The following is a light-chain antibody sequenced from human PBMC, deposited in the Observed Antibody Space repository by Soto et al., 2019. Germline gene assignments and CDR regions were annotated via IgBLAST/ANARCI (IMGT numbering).Light chain of an antibody. V-gene: IGLV2-23*02. CDR3: CSYGGSSNLV. Sequence: QSALTQPASVSGSPGQSITISCTGSSSDVGSYNLVSWYQQHPGKAPKFMIYEVSKRPSGVSNRFSGSKSGNTASLTISGLQAEDEADYYCCSYGGSSNLVFGGGTQLTVL. CDR1: SSDVGSYNL. CDR2: EVS. J-gene: IGLJ2*01.